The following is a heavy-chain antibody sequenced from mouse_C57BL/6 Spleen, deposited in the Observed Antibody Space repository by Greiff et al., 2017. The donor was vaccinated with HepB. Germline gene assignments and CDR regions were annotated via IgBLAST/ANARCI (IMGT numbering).Heavy chain of an antibody. V-gene: IGHV1-82*01. CDR1: GYAFSSSW. Sequence: VQLQQSGPELVKPGASVKISCKASGYAFSSSWMNWVKQRPGKGLEWIGRIYPGDGDTNYNGKFKGKATLTADKSSSTAYMQLSSLTSEDSAVYFCARSDPWFAYWGQGTLFTVSA. J-gene: IGHJ3*01. CDR2: IYPGDGDT. CDR3: ARSDPWFAY.